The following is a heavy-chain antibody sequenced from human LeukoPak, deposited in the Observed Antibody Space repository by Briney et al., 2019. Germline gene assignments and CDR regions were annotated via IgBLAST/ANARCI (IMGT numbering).Heavy chain of an antibody. V-gene: IGHV4-31*03. J-gene: IGHJ3*02. D-gene: IGHD3-22*01. CDR3: ARFSSGNAFDI. CDR2: IYYSGST. Sequence: TSETLSLTCTVSGGSISSGGYYWSWIRQHPGKGLEWIGYIYYSGSTYYNPSLKSRVTISVDTSKNQFSLKLSSVTAADTAVYYCARFSSGNAFDIWGQGTMVTVSS. CDR1: GGSISSGGYY.